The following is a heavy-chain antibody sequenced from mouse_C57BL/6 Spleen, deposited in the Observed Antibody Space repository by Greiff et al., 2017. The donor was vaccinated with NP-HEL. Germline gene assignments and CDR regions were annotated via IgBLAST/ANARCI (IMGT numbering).Heavy chain of an antibody. V-gene: IGHV5-16*01. Sequence: EVMLVESEGGLVQPGSSMKLSCTASGFTFSDYYMAWVRQVPEKGLEWVANINYDGSSTYYLDSLKSRFIISRDNAKNILYLQMSSLKSEDTATYYCARRGLDYDWDYFDYWGQGTTLTVSS. CDR3: ARRGLDYDWDYFDY. D-gene: IGHD2-4*01. J-gene: IGHJ2*01. CDR2: INYDGSST. CDR1: GFTFSDYY.